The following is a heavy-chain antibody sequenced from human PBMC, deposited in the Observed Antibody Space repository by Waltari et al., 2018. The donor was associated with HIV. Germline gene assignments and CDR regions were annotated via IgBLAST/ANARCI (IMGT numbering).Heavy chain of an antibody. CDR1: GFTFSNYT. Sequence: EVQLVESGGGLVQPGGSLRLSWAASGFTFSNYTMNWVRQYQGKGLEGGVYISRSSISIFYADAGKGRFTISRDNAKNSLYLQRNSLRVEDTAVYYCARDINGGWGYWGQGTLVTVAS. CDR3: ARDINGGWGY. J-gene: IGHJ4*02. CDR2: ISRSSISI. V-gene: IGHV3-48*01. D-gene: IGHD7-27*01.